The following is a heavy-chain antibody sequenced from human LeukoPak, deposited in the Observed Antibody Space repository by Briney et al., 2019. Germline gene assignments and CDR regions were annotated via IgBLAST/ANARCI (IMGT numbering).Heavy chain of an antibody. D-gene: IGHD3-22*01. CDR3: ARDHRRYYYDSSGGTWFDP. CDR1: GGSISSGGYY. J-gene: IGHJ5*02. Sequence: SQTLSLTCTVSGGSISSGGYYWSWIRQHPGKGLEWIGYIYYSGSTYYNPSLKSRVTISVDTSKNQFSLKLSSVTAADTAVYYCARDHRRYYYDSSGGTWFDPWGQGTLVTVSS. CDR2: IYYSGST. V-gene: IGHV4-31*03.